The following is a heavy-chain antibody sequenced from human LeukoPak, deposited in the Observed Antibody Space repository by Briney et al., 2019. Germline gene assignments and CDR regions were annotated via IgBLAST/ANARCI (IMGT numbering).Heavy chain of an antibody. D-gene: IGHD6-19*01. V-gene: IGHV3-49*04. J-gene: IGHJ4*02. CDR3: TRAGSSGWYYYFDY. CDR1: GFTFGDYA. CDR2: IRSKAYGGTT. Sequence: GGSLRLSCTASGFTFGDYAMSWVRQAPGKGLEWVGFIRSKAYGGTTEYAASVKGRFTISRDDSKSIAYLQMNSLETEDTAVYYCTRAGSSGWYYYFDYWGQGTLVTVSS.